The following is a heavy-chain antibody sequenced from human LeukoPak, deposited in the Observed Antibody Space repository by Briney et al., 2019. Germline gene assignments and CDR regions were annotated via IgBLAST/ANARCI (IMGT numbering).Heavy chain of an antibody. CDR3: AKRGVVIRVFLVGFHKEAYYFDS. Sequence: GGSLRLSCAVSGITLSNYGMSWVRQAPGKGLEWVAGLSGSGGGTNYADSVQGRFTVSRDNPKNTLYLQMNSLRAEDAAVYFCAKRGVVIRVFLVGFHKEAYYFDSWGQGALVTVSS. D-gene: IGHD3-10*01. CDR1: GITLSNYG. J-gene: IGHJ4*02. V-gene: IGHV3-23*01. CDR2: LSGSGGGT.